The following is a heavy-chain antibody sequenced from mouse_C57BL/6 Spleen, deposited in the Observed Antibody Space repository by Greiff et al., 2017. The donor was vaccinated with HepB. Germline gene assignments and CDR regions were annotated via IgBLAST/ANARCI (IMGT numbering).Heavy chain of an antibody. Sequence: QVQLQQPGAELVKPGASVKLSCKASGYTFTSYWMHWVKQRPGQGLEWIGMIHPNSGSTNYNEKFKSKATLTVDKSSSTAYMQLSSLTSEDSAVYYCARASTTVVGNWYFDVWGTGTTVTVSS. V-gene: IGHV1-64*01. CDR1: GYTFTSYW. CDR3: ARASTTVVGNWYFDV. J-gene: IGHJ1*03. D-gene: IGHD1-1*01. CDR2: IHPNSGST.